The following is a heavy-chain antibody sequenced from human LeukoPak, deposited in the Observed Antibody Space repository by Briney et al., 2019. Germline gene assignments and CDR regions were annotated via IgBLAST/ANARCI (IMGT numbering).Heavy chain of an antibody. CDR1: GFTFSNYA. J-gene: IGHJ5*02. Sequence: QTGGSLRLSCAASGFTFSNYAMSWVRQAPGKGLEWVSGISGSGGSTYYADSVKGRFTISRDNSKNTLYLQMNSLRGEDTAIYYCAKESEILCGGWFGPWGQGTLVTVSS. CDR2: ISGSGGST. V-gene: IGHV3-23*01. CDR3: AKESEILCGGWFGP. D-gene: IGHD2-2*01.